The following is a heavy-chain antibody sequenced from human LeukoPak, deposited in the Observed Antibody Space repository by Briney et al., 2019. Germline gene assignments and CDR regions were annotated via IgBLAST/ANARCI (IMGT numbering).Heavy chain of an antibody. CDR2: MNPNSGNT. Sequence: ASVKVSCKASGYTFTSYDINWVRQATGQGLEWMGWMNPNSGNTGYAQKFQGRVTMTRNTSISTAYMELSSLRSEDTAVYYCARVSMVRGVMVGGFDPWGQGTLVIVSS. V-gene: IGHV1-8*01. J-gene: IGHJ5*02. D-gene: IGHD3-10*01. CDR1: GYTFTSYD. CDR3: ARVSMVRGVMVGGFDP.